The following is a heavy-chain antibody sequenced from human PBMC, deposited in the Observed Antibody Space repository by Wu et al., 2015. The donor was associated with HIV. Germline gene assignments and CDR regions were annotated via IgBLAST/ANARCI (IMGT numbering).Heavy chain of an antibody. J-gene: IGHJ4*02. V-gene: IGHV1-2*02. CDR3: ARDYYDVLTTYSHYFFDL. D-gene: IGHD3-9*01. Sequence: QVQLVQSGAEVKNPGASVKVSCRASGYRFTGYYIHWVRQAPGQGLDWMGWINPSSGGIKYAQKFQGRVTMTRDTSISTAHMEMSGLRSDDTAVYYCARDYYDVLTTYSHYFFDLWGQGTLVTGLL. CDR1: GYRFTGYY. CDR2: INPSSGGI.